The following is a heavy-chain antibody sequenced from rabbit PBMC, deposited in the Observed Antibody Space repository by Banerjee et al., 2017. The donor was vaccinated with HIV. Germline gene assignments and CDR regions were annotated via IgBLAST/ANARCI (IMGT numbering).Heavy chain of an antibody. Sequence: QQQLVESGGGLVKPGASLTLTCTASGFSFSNKYVMCWVRQAPGKGLEWIACINTSSGNTVYATWAKGRFTISSDNAQNTVDLQMNSLTATDTATNFCASGYSDIVFNLWGQGTLVTV. D-gene: IGHD1-1*01. CDR2: INTSSGNT. J-gene: IGHJ4*01. V-gene: IGHV1S45*01. CDR1: GFSFSNKYV. CDR3: ASGYSDIVFNL.